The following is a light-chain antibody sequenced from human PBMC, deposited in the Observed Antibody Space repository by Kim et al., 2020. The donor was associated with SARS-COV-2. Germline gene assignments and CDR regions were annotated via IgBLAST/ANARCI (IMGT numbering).Light chain of an antibody. J-gene: IGKJ1*01. Sequence: LPPEERSPLSCRASQSVISNLGWYQQKPGQVPSLLFYGVSNRAAGIPDRFSGSGSGTDFTLTISRLEPEDFAVYYCQQFDTSLWTFGQGTKVDIK. CDR1: QSVISN. V-gene: IGKV3-20*01. CDR3: QQFDTSLWT. CDR2: GVS.